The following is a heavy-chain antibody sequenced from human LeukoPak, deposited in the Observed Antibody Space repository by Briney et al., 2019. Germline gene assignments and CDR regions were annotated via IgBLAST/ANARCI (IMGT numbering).Heavy chain of an antibody. V-gene: IGHV1-69*13. J-gene: IGHJ4*02. CDR3: AGRGSGSYFDY. D-gene: IGHD3-10*01. Sequence: SVKVSCKASGGTFSSYALSWVRQAPGQGLEWMGGIIPIFGTAKYAQKFQGRVTITADESTSTAYMELSSRRSEDTAVYYCAGRGSGSYFDYWGQGTLVTVSS. CDR2: IIPIFGTA. CDR1: GGTFSSYA.